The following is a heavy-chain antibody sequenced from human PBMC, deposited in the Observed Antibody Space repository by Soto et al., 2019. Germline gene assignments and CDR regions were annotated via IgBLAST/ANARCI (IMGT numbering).Heavy chain of an antibody. Sequence: PSETLSLTCTVSGGSISSSSYYWGWIRQPPGKGLEWIGSIYYSGSTYYNPSLKSRVTISVDTSKNQFSLKLSSVTAADTAVYYCARHPSYCSGGSCLRNFDYWGQGTLVTVSS. CDR1: GGSISSSSYY. V-gene: IGHV4-39*01. CDR3: ARHPSYCSGGSCLRNFDY. CDR2: IYYSGST. D-gene: IGHD2-15*01. J-gene: IGHJ4*02.